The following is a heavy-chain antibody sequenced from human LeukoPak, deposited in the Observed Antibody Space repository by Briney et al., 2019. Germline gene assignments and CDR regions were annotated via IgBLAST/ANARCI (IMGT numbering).Heavy chain of an antibody. J-gene: IGHJ3*02. CDR3: ARDQASHSSGYYYFAFDI. Sequence: PSETLSLTCTVSGGSISSYYWSWIRQPPGKGLEWIGYIYYSGSTNYNPSLKSRVTISVDTSKNQFSLKLSSVTAADTAVYYCARDQASHSSGYYYFAFDIWGQGTMVTVSS. CDR2: IYYSGST. D-gene: IGHD3-22*01. V-gene: IGHV4-59*01. CDR1: GGSISSYY.